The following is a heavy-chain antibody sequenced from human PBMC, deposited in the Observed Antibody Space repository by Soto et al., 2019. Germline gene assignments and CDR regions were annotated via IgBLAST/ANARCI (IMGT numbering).Heavy chain of an antibody. Sequence: SETLSLTCSVSGGSIRSYYWSWIRQSPEKGLEWIGYFYHSGNSNYNPSLKSRVTISVDTSKNQLSLSLRSVTAADTAVYFCARISSVDPYGYVNGGLDVWGQGPTVTVSS. D-gene: IGHD5-18*01. CDR1: GGSIRSYY. V-gene: IGHV4-59*01. CDR3: ARISSVDPYGYVNGGLDV. J-gene: IGHJ6*02. CDR2: FYHSGNS.